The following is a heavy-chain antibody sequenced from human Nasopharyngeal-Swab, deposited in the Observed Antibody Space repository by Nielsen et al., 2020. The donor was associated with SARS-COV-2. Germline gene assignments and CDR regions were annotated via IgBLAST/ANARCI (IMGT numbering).Heavy chain of an antibody. CDR3: ARGISSSLY. Sequence: VRQAPGKGLEWVSVIYSGGSIYYADSVKGRFTISRDNSKNTLYLQMNSLRAEDTAVYYCARGISSSLYWGQGTLVTVSS. CDR2: IYSGGSI. J-gene: IGHJ4*02. V-gene: IGHV3-53*01. D-gene: IGHD6-6*01.